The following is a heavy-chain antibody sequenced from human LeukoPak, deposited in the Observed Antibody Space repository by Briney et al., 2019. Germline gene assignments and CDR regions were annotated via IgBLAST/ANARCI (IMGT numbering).Heavy chain of an antibody. CDR2: IYPGDSDT. D-gene: IGHD2-15*01. CDR3: ARHASCSGGSCYSLDY. Sequence: GESLKISCKGSGYSFTSYWIGWVRQMPGKGLEWVGIIYPGDSDTRYSPSFQGQVTISADKSISTAYLQWSSLKASGTAMYYCARHASCSGGSCYSLDYWGQGTLVTVSS. CDR1: GYSFTSYW. V-gene: IGHV5-51*01. J-gene: IGHJ4*02.